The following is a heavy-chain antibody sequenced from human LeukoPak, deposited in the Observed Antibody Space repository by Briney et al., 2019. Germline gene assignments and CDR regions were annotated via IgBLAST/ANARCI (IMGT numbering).Heavy chain of an antibody. V-gene: IGHV3-11*01. CDR3: ASDPARDYYDTSGYFRWVDY. CDR2: ISGSGSTI. D-gene: IGHD3-22*01. Sequence: NSGGSLRLSCAASGFTFSDYYMSWIRQAPGKGLEWVSYISGSGSTIYYADSGKGRFTISRDNAKNSLYLQMNSLRAEDTAVYYCASDPARDYYDTSGYFRWVDYWGQGTLVTVSS. J-gene: IGHJ4*02. CDR1: GFTFSDYY.